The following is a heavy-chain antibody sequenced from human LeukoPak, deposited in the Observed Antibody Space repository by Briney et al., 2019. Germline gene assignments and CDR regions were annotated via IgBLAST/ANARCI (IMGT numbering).Heavy chain of an antibody. V-gene: IGHV1-69*05. CDR1: GGTFSSYA. CDR2: IIPIFGTA. Sequence: ASVQVSCKASGGTFSSYAISWVRQAPGQGLEWMGGIIPIFGTANYAQKFQGRVTITTDESTSTAYMELSSLRSEDTAVYYCARGSEYCSSTSCYMEFDYWGQGTLVTVSS. D-gene: IGHD2-2*02. CDR3: ARGSEYCSSTSCYMEFDY. J-gene: IGHJ4*02.